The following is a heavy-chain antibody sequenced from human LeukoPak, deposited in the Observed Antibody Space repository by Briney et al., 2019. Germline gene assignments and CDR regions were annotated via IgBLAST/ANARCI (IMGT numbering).Heavy chain of an antibody. Sequence: PGGSLRLSCAASGFTFSSYDMHWVRHATGKGLEWVSAIGTAGDTYYPGSVKGRFTISRENAKNSLYLQMNSLRAGNTAVYYCARADYGSGSEIYYGMDVWGQGTTVTVSS. CDR2: IGTAGDT. D-gene: IGHD3-10*01. J-gene: IGHJ6*02. V-gene: IGHV3-13*01. CDR3: ARADYGSGSEIYYGMDV. CDR1: GFTFSSYD.